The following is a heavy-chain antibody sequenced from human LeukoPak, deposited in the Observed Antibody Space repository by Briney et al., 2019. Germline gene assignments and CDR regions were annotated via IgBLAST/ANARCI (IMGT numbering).Heavy chain of an antibody. CDR1: GLTVGSNY. J-gene: IGHJ6*02. V-gene: IGHV3-66*01. CDR2: IYSGGFT. Sequence: GGSLRLSCAASGLTVGSNYMDWVRQAPGKGLEWVSVIYSGGFTYYADSVKGRFTISRDNSKNMLYLQMNNLSPEDTAVYYCARERYGMDVWGHGTTVTVFS. CDR3: ARERYGMDV.